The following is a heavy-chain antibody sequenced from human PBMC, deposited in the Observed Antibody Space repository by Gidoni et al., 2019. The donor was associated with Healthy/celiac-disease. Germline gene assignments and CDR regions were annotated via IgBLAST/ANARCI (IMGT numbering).Heavy chain of an antibody. D-gene: IGHD1-26*01. CDR2: IIPIFGTA. CDR3: ARGDGGSPTWDYYYGMDV. Sequence: QVQLVQPGAEVKKPGSSVKVSCKASGGTFSSYAISWVRQAPGQGLEWMGGIIPIFGTANYAQKFQGRVTITADESTSTAYMELSSLRSEDTAVYYCARGDGGSPTWDYYYGMDVWGQGTTVTVSS. CDR1: GGTFSSYA. V-gene: IGHV1-69*01. J-gene: IGHJ6*02.